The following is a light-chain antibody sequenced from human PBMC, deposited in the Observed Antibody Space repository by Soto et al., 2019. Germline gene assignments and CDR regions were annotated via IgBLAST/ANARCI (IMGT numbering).Light chain of an antibody. J-gene: IGKJ4*01. CDR3: HQSYKTPLT. V-gene: IGKV1-39*01. CDR2: AAS. CDR1: QSISNY. Sequence: DIQMTQSPSSLSASVGDRVTITCRASQSISNYLNWYQQKPGKAPKLLIYAASSLQSGVPSRFSGSGSGTDFTLTISILQPEDFASYYGHQSYKTPLTFGGGTKGE.